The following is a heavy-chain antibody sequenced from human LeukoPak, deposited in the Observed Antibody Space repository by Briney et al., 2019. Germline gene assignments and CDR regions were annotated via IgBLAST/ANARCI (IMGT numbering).Heavy chain of an antibody. Sequence: SETLSLTCDVSGVSINTCCYYWTWIRQPPGKGLEWIGYKYYSGSTKYNSSLRSRLTISLDSSKNQFSLRLTSVTAADTAVYYCARGRSYGFDFDSWGPGTLVIVSS. CDR2: KYYSGST. CDR1: GVSINTCCYY. J-gene: IGHJ4*02. CDR3: ARGRSYGFDFDS. D-gene: IGHD5-18*01. V-gene: IGHV4-61*01.